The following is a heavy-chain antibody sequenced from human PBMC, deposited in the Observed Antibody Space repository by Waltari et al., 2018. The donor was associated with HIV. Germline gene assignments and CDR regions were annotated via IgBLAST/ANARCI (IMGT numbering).Heavy chain of an antibody. CDR2: IDTDTGNP. CDR3: ARRDASGWFSFVY. V-gene: IGHV7-4-1*02. CDR1: GYTFTRFP. Sequence: QVQLVQSGSEFKKPGASAKVSCTASGYTFTRFPLSWVRQAPGQGLEWMGWIDTDTGNPTYAQGFTGRFVLSLDTSVSTAYLQISSLKAEDTAVYYCARRDASGWFSFVYWGQGTLVTVSS. D-gene: IGHD6-19*01. J-gene: IGHJ4*02.